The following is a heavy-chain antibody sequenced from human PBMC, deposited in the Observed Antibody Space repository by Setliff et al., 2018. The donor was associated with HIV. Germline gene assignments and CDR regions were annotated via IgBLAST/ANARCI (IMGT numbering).Heavy chain of an antibody. Sequence: PSETLSLTCTVSGDSVSSASYYWSWIRQPPGKGLEWIGYIYYSGTTKYNPSRKSRVTISVDTSKNQFSLKLSSVTAADTAVYYCASEAWTSYRSSSGYYYYYMDVWGKGTTVTVSS. J-gene: IGHJ6*03. CDR3: ASEAWTSYRSSSGYYYYYMDV. D-gene: IGHD6-6*01. CDR2: IYYSGTT. V-gene: IGHV4-61*01. CDR1: GDSVSSASYY.